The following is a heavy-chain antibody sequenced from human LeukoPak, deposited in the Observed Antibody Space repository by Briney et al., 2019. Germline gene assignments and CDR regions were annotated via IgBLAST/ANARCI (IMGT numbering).Heavy chain of an antibody. J-gene: IGHJ4*02. CDR3: ASDNQDTALITTWFDY. Sequence: SVKVSCKASGYTFTSYYMHWVRQAPGQGLEWMGGIIPMFGTAYYAQKFQGRVTLTTDESTSTVYMELSSLRSEDTAVYYCASDNQDTALITTWFDYWGQGTLVTVSS. D-gene: IGHD5-18*01. CDR2: IIPMFGTA. V-gene: IGHV1-69*05. CDR1: GYTFTSYY.